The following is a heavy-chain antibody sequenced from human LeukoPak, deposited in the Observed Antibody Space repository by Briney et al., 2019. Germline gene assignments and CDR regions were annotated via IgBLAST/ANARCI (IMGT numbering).Heavy chain of an antibody. Sequence: PSETLSLTCTVSGGSISSSSYYWGWIRQPPGKGLEWIGSIYYSGSTYYNPSLKSRVTISVDTSKNQFSLKLSSVTAADTAVYYRARVGSAVALFDYWGQGTLVTVSS. CDR3: ARVGSAVALFDY. CDR1: GGSISSSSYY. CDR2: IYYSGST. V-gene: IGHV4-39*07. D-gene: IGHD6-19*01. J-gene: IGHJ4*02.